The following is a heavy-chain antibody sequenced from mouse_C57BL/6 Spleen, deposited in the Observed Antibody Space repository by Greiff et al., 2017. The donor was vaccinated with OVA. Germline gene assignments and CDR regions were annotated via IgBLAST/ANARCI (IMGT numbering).Heavy chain of an antibody. J-gene: IGHJ3*01. CDR2: IHPSDSDT. V-gene: IGHV1-74*01. Sequence: QVQLKQPGAELVKPGASVKVSCKASGYTFTSYWMHWVKQRPGQGLEWIGRIHPSDSDTNYNQKFKGKATLTVDKSSSTAYMQLSSLTSEDSAVYYCAAYYYGSSYWFAYWGQGTLVTVSA. D-gene: IGHD1-1*01. CDR1: GYTFTSYW. CDR3: AAYYYGSSYWFAY.